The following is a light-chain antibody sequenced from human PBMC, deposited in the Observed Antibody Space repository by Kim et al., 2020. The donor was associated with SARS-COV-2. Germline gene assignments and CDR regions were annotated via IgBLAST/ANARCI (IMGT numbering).Light chain of an antibody. CDR3: QQRRFWPVT. CDR1: QGVGSQ. CDR2: DAS. V-gene: IGKV3-11*01. Sequence: LSTVEVATRSRRASQGVGSQLAWYQQKAGQAPRLVIYDASNRATGIPARFSGRGSGTDFTLTISSLEPEDFAVYFCQQRRFWPVTFGQGTKVDIK. J-gene: IGKJ1*01.